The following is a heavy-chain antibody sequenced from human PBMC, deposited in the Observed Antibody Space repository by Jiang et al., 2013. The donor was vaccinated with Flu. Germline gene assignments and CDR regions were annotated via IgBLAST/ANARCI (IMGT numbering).Heavy chain of an antibody. J-gene: IGHJ6*02. CDR3: SRGYSYEWDYYYYGMDV. CDR2: INWNGGST. D-gene: IGHD5-18*01. Sequence: VQLLESGGGVVRPGGSLRLSCAASGFTFDDYGMSWVRQAPGKGLEWVSGINWNGGSTGYADSVKGRFTISRDNAKNSLYLQMNSLRAEDTALYYCSRGYSYEWDYYYYGMDVWGQGTTVTVSS. V-gene: IGHV3-20*04. CDR1: GFTFDDYG.